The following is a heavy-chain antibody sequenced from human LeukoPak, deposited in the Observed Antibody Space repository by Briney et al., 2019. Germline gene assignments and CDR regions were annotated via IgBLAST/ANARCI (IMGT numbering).Heavy chain of an antibody. V-gene: IGHV4-59*08. Sequence: SETLSLTCTVSGGSISSYYWSWIRQPPGKGLEWIGYIYYIGSTNYNPSLKSRVTISVDTSKNQFSLKLSSVTAADTAVYYCATSKPYYYYDSSGYFDYWGQGTLVTVSS. D-gene: IGHD3-22*01. CDR2: IYYIGST. CDR3: ATSKPYYYYDSSGYFDY. CDR1: GGSISSYY. J-gene: IGHJ4*02.